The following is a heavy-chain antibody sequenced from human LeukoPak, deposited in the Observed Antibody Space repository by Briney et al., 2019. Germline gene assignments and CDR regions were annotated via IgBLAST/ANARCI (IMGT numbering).Heavy chain of an antibody. CDR3: ARENDFWSDKLDH. J-gene: IGHJ4*02. D-gene: IGHD3-3*01. CDR1: GFTFSSYS. V-gene: IGHV3-21*01. CDR2: ISSSSSYI. Sequence: GGSLRLSCAASGFTFSSYSMNWVRQAPGKGLEWVSSISSSSSYIYYADSVKGRFTISRDNAKNSLYLQMNSLRAEDTAVYYCARENDFWSDKLDHWGQGTLVTVSS.